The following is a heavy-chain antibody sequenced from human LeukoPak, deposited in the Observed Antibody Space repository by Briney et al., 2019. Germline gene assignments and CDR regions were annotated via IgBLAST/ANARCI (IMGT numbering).Heavy chain of an antibody. D-gene: IGHD3-3*01. V-gene: IGHV3-64*01. CDR3: AREEWHYYFDY. J-gene: IGHJ4*02. Sequence: GGSLRLSCAASGFTFSSYAMHWVRQAPGKGLEYVSAISSNGGSAYYANSVKGRFTISRDNAKNSLYLEMNSLRAEDTAVYYCAREEWHYYFDYWGQGTLVTVSS. CDR2: ISSNGGSA. CDR1: GFTFSSYA.